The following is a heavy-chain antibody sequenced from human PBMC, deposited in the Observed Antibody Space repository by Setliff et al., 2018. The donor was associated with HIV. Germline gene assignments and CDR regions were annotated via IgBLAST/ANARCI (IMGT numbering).Heavy chain of an antibody. CDR1: DGSISSHY. CDR3: ARLDYGSGSYPYLFDY. D-gene: IGHD3-10*01. V-gene: IGHV4-59*11. Sequence: SETLSLTCTVSDGSISSHYWSWIRQPPGKGLEWIGYFFYCGSTNYNPSLKSRVTISIDTSKNQFSLTLISVTAAEPAMYYCARLDYGSGSYPYLFDYWGQGALVTVSS. CDR2: FFYCGST. J-gene: IGHJ4*02.